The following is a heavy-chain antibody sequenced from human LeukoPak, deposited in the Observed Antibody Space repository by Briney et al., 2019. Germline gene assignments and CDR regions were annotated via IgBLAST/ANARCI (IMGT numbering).Heavy chain of an antibody. D-gene: IGHD2-15*01. Sequence: SETLSLTCAVYGGSFSGYYWTWIRQSPEKGLEWIGEINHSGSTSYNPSLKSQVTISVDTSKNQFSLKLSSVTAADTAVYYCARAAYCSGGSCYYFDYWGQGTLVTVSS. J-gene: IGHJ4*02. V-gene: IGHV4-34*01. CDR2: INHSGST. CDR3: ARAAYCSGGSCYYFDY. CDR1: GGSFSGYY.